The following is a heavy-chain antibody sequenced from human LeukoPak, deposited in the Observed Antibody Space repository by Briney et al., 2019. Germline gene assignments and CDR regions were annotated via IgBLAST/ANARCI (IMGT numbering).Heavy chain of an antibody. J-gene: IGHJ5*02. V-gene: IGHV4-59*01. CDR1: GGSFSGYY. D-gene: IGHD3-9*01. CDR2: IYYSGST. CDR3: ARDILTGYYTP. Sequence: PSETLSLTCAVYGGSFSGYYWSWIRQPPGKGLEWIGYIYYSGSTNYNPSLKSRVTISVDTSKNQFSLKLSSVTAADTAVYYCARDILTGYYTPWGQGTLVTVSS.